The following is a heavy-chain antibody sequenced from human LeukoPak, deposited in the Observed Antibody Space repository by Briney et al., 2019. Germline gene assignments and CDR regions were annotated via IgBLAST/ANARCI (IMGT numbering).Heavy chain of an antibody. J-gene: IGHJ6*02. CDR1: GFTFSSYA. Sequence: QPGGSLRLSCAASGFTFSSYAMSWVRQAPGKGLEWVSAISGSGGSTYYADSVKGRFTISRDNSKNTLYLQMNSLRAEDTAVYYCAKTGHIVVVPAAYGMDVWGQGTTVTVSS. CDR2: ISGSGGST. CDR3: AKTGHIVVVPAAYGMDV. D-gene: IGHD2-2*01. V-gene: IGHV3-23*01.